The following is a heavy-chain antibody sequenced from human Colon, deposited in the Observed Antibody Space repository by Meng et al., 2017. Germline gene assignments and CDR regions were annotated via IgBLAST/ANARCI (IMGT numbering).Heavy chain of an antibody. Sequence: QVQLLESGPGPVKPSQTLSLTCNVSGDSITSGGYYWSWIRQHPGKGLEWIGYIDHSGTTYDNPSLKTRLTMSVDTSKNQFSLKLTSVTAADTAVYYCARVVSLVVKGNWFNSWGQGTLVTVSS. CDR2: IDHSGTT. D-gene: IGHD2-15*01. V-gene: IGHV4-31*03. CDR1: GDSITSGGYY. J-gene: IGHJ5*01. CDR3: ARVVSLVVKGNWFNS.